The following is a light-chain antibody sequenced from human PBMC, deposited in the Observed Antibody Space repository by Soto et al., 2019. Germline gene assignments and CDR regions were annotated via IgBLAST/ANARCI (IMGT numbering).Light chain of an antibody. CDR2: DVS. J-gene: IGLJ1*01. Sequence: QSALTQPASVSGSPGQSITISCTGTSSDVGGYNYVSWYQQHPGKAPKLMIYDVSNRPSGVSNRFSGSKSGNTASLTISGLQAEDEADYYCCSYTTSSTVFGTGTKVT. V-gene: IGLV2-14*01. CDR3: CSYTTSSTV. CDR1: SSDVGGYNY.